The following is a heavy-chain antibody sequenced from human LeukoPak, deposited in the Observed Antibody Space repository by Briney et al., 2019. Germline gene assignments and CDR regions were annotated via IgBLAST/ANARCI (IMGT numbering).Heavy chain of an antibody. CDR2: IYYSGST. D-gene: IGHD3-16*01. CDR3: ARVMTTFWYVTYYYYMDV. V-gene: IGHV4-30-4*07. CDR1: GGSISSGGYS. J-gene: IGHJ6*03. Sequence: PSETLSLTCAVSGGSISSGGYSWSWIRQPPGKGLEWIGYIYYSGSTYYNPSLKSRVTISVDTSKNQFSLKLSSVTAADTAVYYCARVMTTFWYVTYYYYMDVWGKGTTVTVSS.